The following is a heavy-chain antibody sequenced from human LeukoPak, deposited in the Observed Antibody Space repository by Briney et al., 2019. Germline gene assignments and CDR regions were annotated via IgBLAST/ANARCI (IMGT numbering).Heavy chain of an antibody. Sequence: PGGSLRLSCAASGFIFSDYRMNWVRQAPGKGLEWAANISPDGIDKYYVDSVRGRFTISRDNAKNSLYLQMSSLRAEDTAVYYCVRGSDSWGQGTLVTVSS. CDR2: ISPDGIDK. CDR1: GFIFSDYR. V-gene: IGHV3-7*01. J-gene: IGHJ4*02. CDR3: VRGSDS.